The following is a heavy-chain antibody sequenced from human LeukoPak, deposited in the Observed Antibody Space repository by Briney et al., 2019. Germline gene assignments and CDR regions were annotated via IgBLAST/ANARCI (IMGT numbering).Heavy chain of an antibody. V-gene: IGHV1-46*01. J-gene: IGHJ6*02. CDR2: INPSGGST. CDR1: GYTFTSYH. D-gene: IGHD2-2*01. CDR3: ARDQTDCSSNSCHNFHYGMDV. Sequence: GASVTVSCKASGYTFTSYHMHWVRQAPGQGLEWMGIINPSGGSTGYAQKFQGRITMTRDTSTNTVYMDLSSLRSEDTAVYYCARDQTDCSSNSCHNFHYGMDVWGQGTTVTVSS.